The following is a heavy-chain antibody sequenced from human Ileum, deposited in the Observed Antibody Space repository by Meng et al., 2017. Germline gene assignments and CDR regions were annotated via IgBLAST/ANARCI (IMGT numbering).Heavy chain of an antibody. Sequence: PQLQESGPGLVKPSETLSLTCTVSGGSINSRSHYWGWIRQPPGKGLEWIGSIYYSGSTHSNPSLKSRVTMSVDTSKNTFSLHLNSVTAADTAVYFCARDITMIAVQGVFDFWGQGALVTVSS. CDR1: GGSINSRSHY. J-gene: IGHJ4*02. D-gene: IGHD3-22*01. CDR3: ARDITMIAVQGVFDF. CDR2: IYYSGST. V-gene: IGHV4-39*07.